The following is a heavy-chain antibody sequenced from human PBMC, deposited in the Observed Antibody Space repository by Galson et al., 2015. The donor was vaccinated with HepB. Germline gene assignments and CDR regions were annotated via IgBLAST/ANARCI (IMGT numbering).Heavy chain of an antibody. J-gene: IGHJ4*02. CDR3: AKAMVRGVISHFDY. CDR1: GFTFSSYA. Sequence: SLRLPCAASGFTFSSYAMSWVRQAPGKGLEWVSAISGSGGSTYYADSVKGRFTISRDNSKNTLYLKMNSLRAEDTAVYYCAKAMVRGVISHFDYWGQGTLATVSS. V-gene: IGHV3-23*01. CDR2: ISGSGGST. D-gene: IGHD3-10*01.